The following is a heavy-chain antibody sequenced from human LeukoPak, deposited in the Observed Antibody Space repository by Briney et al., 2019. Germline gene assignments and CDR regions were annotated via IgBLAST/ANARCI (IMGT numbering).Heavy chain of an antibody. D-gene: IGHD6-13*01. V-gene: IGHV3-21*01. J-gene: IGHJ5*02. CDR3: ARSQQLWWFDT. CDR2: ISSSSSYI. Sequence: GGSLRLSCAASGFTFSSYSMNWVRQAPGKGLEWVSSISSSSSYIYYADSVKGRFIISRDNAKNSLYLQMNSLRAEDTAVYFCARSQQLWWFDTWGQGTLVTVSS. CDR1: GFTFSSYS.